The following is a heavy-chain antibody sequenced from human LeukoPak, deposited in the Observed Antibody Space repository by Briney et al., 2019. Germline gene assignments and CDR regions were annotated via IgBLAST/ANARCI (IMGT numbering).Heavy chain of an antibody. J-gene: IGHJ4*01. CDR1: GGTFSSYA. CDR2: IISIFGTA. Sequence: SVKVSFKAAGGTFSSYAISWVRQAPGQGLEWMGGIISIFGTANYAQKFQGRVTITTEESTSTAYMELSSLRSEDTAVYYCARGSSGWYRYYFDYWGQGTLVTVSS. D-gene: IGHD6-19*01. V-gene: IGHV1-69*05. CDR3: ARGSSGWYRYYFDY.